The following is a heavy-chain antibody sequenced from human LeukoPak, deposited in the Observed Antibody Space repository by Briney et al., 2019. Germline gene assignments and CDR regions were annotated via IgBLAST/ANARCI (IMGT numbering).Heavy chain of an antibody. D-gene: IGHD3-16*01. Sequence: ASVKVSCMSSVYTFTGYYMHWVRQAPGQGLEWMGWINPNSGGTNYAQKFQGRVTMTRDTSISTAYMELSRLRSDDTAVYYCARGAIAPLLPFDPWGQGTLVTVSS. J-gene: IGHJ5*02. V-gene: IGHV1-2*02. CDR2: INPNSGGT. CDR3: ARGAIAPLLPFDP. CDR1: VYTFTGYY.